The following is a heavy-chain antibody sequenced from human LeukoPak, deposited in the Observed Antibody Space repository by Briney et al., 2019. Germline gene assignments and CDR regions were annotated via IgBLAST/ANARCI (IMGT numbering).Heavy chain of an antibody. V-gene: IGHV4-59*12. J-gene: IGHJ4*02. CDR1: GGSISSYY. CDR3: ARVGIAVAGP. CDR2: IYYSGST. D-gene: IGHD6-19*01. Sequence: SETLSLTCTVSGGSISSYYWSWIRQPPGKGLEWIGYIYYSGSTYYNPSLKSRVTISVDTSKNQFSLKLSSVTAADTAVYYCARVGIAVAGPWGQGTLVTVSS.